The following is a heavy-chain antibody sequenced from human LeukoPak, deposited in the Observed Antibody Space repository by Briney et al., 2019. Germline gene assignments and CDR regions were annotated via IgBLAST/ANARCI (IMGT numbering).Heavy chain of an antibody. D-gene: IGHD1-14*01. CDR3: ARTVSSLPNDAFDI. CDR1: GGSISSYY. CDR2: IYYSGST. Sequence: SETLSLTCTVSGGSISSYYWSWIRQPPGKGLEWIGYIYYSGSTNYNPSLKSRVTISVDTSKNQFSLKLSSVTAEDTAVYYCARTVSSLPNDAFDIWGQGTMVTVSS. J-gene: IGHJ3*02. V-gene: IGHV4-59*01.